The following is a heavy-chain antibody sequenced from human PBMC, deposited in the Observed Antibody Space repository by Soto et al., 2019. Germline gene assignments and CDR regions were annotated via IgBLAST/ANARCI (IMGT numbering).Heavy chain of an antibody. CDR1: GYTFTRYG. J-gene: IGHJ4*02. CDR3: ARTGFYYYGSGSPVAVDY. CDR2: ISAYNGNT. D-gene: IGHD3-10*01. Sequence: QVQLVQSGAEVKKPGASVKVSCKASGYTFTRYGISWVRQAPGQRLEWMGWISAYNGNTNYAQKLQGRVTMTTDTSTSTAYMELRSLRSDDTAVYYCARTGFYYYGSGSPVAVDYWGQGTLVTVSS. V-gene: IGHV1-18*01.